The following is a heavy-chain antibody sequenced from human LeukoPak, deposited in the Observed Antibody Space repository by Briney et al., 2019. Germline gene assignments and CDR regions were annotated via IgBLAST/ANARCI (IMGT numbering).Heavy chain of an antibody. CDR1: EFTFSNYW. D-gene: IGHD2-21*02. CDR2: VKQDGSEK. CDR3: ARSRDFYFDY. V-gene: IGHV3-7*01. J-gene: IGHJ4*02. Sequence: GGSLRLSCAASEFTFSNYWMSWVRQAPGEGLEWVANVKQDGSEKYHVDSVKGRFTISRDNAKNSLYLQMNNLRAEDTAVYYCARSRDFYFDYWGQGTLVTVSS.